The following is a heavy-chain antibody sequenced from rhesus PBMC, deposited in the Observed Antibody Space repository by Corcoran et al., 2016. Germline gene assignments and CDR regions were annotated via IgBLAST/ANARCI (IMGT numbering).Heavy chain of an antibody. V-gene: IGHV1-180*01. Sequence: QVQLVQSGAEIKQPGASVKLSCKASGYTFTSYYMHWVRQAPGQGLEWIGPTSPYNWNRGNDKNFQGRVTITTDTSTSTCYRELSSPRSEDTAVYYGTRGWSYCDYCGQGVLVTVSS. D-gene: IGHD1-1*01. J-gene: IGHJ4*01. CDR2: TSPYNWNR. CDR1: GYTFTSYY. CDR3: TRGWSYCDY.